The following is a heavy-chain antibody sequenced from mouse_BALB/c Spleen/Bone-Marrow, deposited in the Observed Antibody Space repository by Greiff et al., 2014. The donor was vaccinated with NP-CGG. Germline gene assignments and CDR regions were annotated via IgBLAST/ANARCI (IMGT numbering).Heavy chain of an antibody. CDR2: ISSGSSTI. CDR1: GFTFSSFG. J-gene: IGHJ2*01. D-gene: IGHD4-1*01. CDR3: TRGGNWENFAY. Sequence: EVKLVESGGGLVQPGGSRKLSCAASGFTFSSFGMHWVRQAPERGLEWVAYISSGSSTIFYADTVKGRFTISRDNPKNTLFLQMTSLRSEDTAMYYGTRGGNWENFAYWGQGTTLTVSS. V-gene: IGHV5-17*02.